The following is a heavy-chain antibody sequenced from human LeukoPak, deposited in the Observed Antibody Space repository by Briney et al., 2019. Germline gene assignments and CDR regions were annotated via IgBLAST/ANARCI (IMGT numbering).Heavy chain of an antibody. CDR1: GYTFTSYA. CDR2: INAGNGNT. CDR3: ARGASSSWYYYGMDV. D-gene: IGHD6-13*01. V-gene: IGHV1-3*01. J-gene: IGHJ6*04. Sequence: GASGKVSCKASGYTFTSYAMDGVRQAPGQRLEWMGWINAGNGNTKYAQKFQGRVTITRDTSASTAYMALSRLRSEDTAVYYCARGASSSWYYYGMDVWGKGNTVTVSS.